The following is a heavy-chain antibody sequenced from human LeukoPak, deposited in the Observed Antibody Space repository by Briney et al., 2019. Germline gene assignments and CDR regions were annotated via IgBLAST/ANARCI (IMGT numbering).Heavy chain of an antibody. CDR3: AKFQYYYDSSGYPDY. CDR2: ISGSGGAT. Sequence: PGGSLRLSCAASGFIFSRYGMSWVRQAPGKGLEWVSAISGSGGATYYADSVKGRFTISRDNSKNTLYLQMNSLRAEDTAVYYCAKFQYYYDSSGYPDYWGQGTLVTVSS. V-gene: IGHV3-23*01. D-gene: IGHD3-22*01. CDR1: GFIFSRYG. J-gene: IGHJ4*02.